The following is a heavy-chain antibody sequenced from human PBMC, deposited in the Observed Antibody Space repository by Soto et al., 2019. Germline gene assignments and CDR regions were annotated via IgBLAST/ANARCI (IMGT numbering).Heavy chain of an antibody. D-gene: IGHD2-21*01. CDR1: GFTFSSYG. V-gene: IGHV3-33*01. J-gene: IGHJ6*02. CDR2: IWYDGSNK. CDR3: ARGEGVRVVRYYYGMDV. Sequence: QVQLVESGGGVVQPGRSLRLSCAASGFTFSSYGMHWVRQAPVKGLEWVAVIWYDGSNKYYADSVKGRFTISRDNYKNTVYLQMNSLRAEDTSVYYCARGEGVRVVRYYYGMDVWGQGTPVTVSS.